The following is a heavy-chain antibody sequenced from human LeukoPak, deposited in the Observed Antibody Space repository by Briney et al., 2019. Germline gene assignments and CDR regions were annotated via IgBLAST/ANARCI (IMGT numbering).Heavy chain of an antibody. V-gene: IGHV1-8*03. CDR3: ARTTSLTASGYDC. J-gene: IGHJ4*02. Sequence: GASVKVSCKTSGYTFTTYHINWVRQASGQGLEWLGWMNPYSGDRGYAQRFQGRLSITSDTSISTAYMEPGSLKSDDTAVYSCARTTSLTASGYDCWGQGTLVTVSS. CDR1: GYTFTTYH. CDR2: MNPYSGDR. D-gene: IGHD4-17*01.